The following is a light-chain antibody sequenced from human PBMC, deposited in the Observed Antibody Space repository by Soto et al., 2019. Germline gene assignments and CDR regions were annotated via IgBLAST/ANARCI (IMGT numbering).Light chain of an antibody. V-gene: IGKV1-39*01. CDR2: VAS. CDR1: QSISKY. J-gene: IGKJ3*01. CDR3: QRSFTTPFT. Sequence: DIQMTQSPSSLSTSVGDKVTITCRASQSISKYLNWYQQKPGKAPKLLISVASSLQSEVPSRFSGDGSETDFTLSISSLQPEDSATYYCQRSFTTPFTFGPGTKVDVK.